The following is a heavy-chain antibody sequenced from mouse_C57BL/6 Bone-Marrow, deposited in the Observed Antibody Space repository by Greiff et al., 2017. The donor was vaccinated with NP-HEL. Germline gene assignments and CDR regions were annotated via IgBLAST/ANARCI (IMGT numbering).Heavy chain of an antibody. J-gene: IGHJ4*01. V-gene: IGHV14-3*01. CDR1: GFNFKNTY. CDR2: IDPANGNT. D-gene: IGHD3-3*01. CDR3: ARKGGCTYYYAMDY. Sequence: VQLQQSVAELVRPGASVKLSCTASGFNFKNTYMHWVKQRPEQGLEWIGRIDPANGNTKYAPKFQGKATITADTSSNTAYLQLSSLTSEDTAIYYCARKGGCTYYYAMDYWGQGTSVTVSS.